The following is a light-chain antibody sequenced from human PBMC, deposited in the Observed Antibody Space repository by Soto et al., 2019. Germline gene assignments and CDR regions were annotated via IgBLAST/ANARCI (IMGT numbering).Light chain of an antibody. CDR2: DVS. CDR3: TSYASSGTPFV. Sequence: QSVLTQPASVSGSPGQSITISCTGTSSDVGGYNYVSWYQQHPDKAPKLMIYDVSDRPSGVSDRLSGSKSGNTASLTISRLQADGGADYYCTSYASSGTPFVFGTGTKVTVL. CDR1: SSDVGGYNY. J-gene: IGLJ1*01. V-gene: IGLV2-14*01.